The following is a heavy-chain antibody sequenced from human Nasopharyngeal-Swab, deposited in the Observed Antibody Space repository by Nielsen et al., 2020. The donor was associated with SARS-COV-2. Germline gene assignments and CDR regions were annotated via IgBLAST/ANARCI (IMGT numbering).Heavy chain of an antibody. CDR3: AKSRGDTTMAHYYYYLDV. CDR2: ISSSGTDT. Sequence: GESLQISCAVSGLPFNNYAVTWVRQAPGKGLEWVSIISSSGTDTYYADYVKGRFTISRDNSKNTLYLQMNSLRAEDSAIYYCAKSRGDTTMAHYYYYLDVWGKRTTVTVSS. D-gene: IGHD5-24*01. V-gene: IGHV3-23*01. CDR1: GLPFNNYA. J-gene: IGHJ6*03.